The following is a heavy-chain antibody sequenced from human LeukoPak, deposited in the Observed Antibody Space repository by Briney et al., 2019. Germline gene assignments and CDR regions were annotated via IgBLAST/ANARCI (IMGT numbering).Heavy chain of an antibody. V-gene: IGHV1-2*02. J-gene: IGHJ4*02. CDR3: ARDRGEGYYFDY. CDR1: GYTFTGYI. D-gene: IGHD3-10*01. Sequence: ASVKVSCKASGYTFTGYIMHWVRQAPGQGLEWMGWINPNSGDTKYTQKFQGRVTLTRDTSISTASMELNRLRSDDTAVYYCARDRGEGYYFDYWGQGTLVTVSS. CDR2: INPNSGDT.